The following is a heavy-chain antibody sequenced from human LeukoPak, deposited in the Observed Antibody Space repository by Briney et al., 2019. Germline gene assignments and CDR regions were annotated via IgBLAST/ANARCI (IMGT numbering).Heavy chain of an antibody. CDR2: IYYSGST. Sequence: SETLSLTCTVSGGSISSSSYYWGWIRQPPGKGLGWIGGIYYSGSTYYNPSLKSRVTISVDTSKNQFSLKLSSVTAADTAVYYCASIPGYSSGGYYYYYMDVWGKGTTVTVSS. CDR1: GGSISSSSYY. D-gene: IGHD6-19*01. J-gene: IGHJ6*03. CDR3: ASIPGYSSGGYYYYYMDV. V-gene: IGHV4-39*01.